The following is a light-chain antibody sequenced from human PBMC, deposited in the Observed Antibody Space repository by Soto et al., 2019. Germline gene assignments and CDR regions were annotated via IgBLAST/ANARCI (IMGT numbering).Light chain of an antibody. V-gene: IGLV2-14*01. Sequence: QSALTQPASVSGSPGQSITISCTGTSSDVGGYNHVSWYQHHPGKAPKVIIFEVNNRPSGISTRFSGSKSGNTASLTISGLQAEDEADYYCASYTTTSTLGVFGGGTKVTVL. CDR2: EVN. CDR3: ASYTTTSTLGV. J-gene: IGLJ3*02. CDR1: SSDVGGYNH.